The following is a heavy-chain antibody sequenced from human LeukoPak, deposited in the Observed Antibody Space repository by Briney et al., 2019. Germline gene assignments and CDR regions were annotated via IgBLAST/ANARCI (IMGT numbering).Heavy chain of an antibody. CDR1: GGTFSSYA. CDR3: ASSGADYYYGMDV. CDR2: IIPIIGTA. J-gene: IGHJ6*04. Sequence: SVKVSCKASGGTFSSYAISWVRQAPGQGLEWMGGIIPIIGTANYAQKFQGRVTITADESTSTAYMELSSLRSEDTAVYYCASSGADYYYGMDVWGKGTTVTVSS. V-gene: IGHV1-69*13.